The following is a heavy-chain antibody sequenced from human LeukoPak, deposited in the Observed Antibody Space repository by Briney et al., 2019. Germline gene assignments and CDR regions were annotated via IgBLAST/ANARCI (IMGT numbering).Heavy chain of an antibody. CDR2: IYYSGST. CDR3: ARSGGDPGYYGMDV. D-gene: IGHD4-17*01. V-gene: IGHV4-31*03. J-gene: IGHJ6*02. Sequence: TLSLTCTVSGGSISSGGYYWSWIRQHPGKGLEWIGYIYYSGSTYYNPSLKSRVTISVDTSKNQFSLKLSSVTAADTAVYYCARSGGDPGYYGMDVWGQGTTVTVSS. CDR1: GGSISSGGYY.